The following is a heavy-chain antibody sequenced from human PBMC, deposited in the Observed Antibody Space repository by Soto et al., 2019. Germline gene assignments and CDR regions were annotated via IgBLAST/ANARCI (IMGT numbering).Heavy chain of an antibody. V-gene: IGHV1-58*02. J-gene: IGHJ4*02. D-gene: IGHD6-19*01. CDR2: IVVGSGNT. Sequence: ASVKVSCKASGFTFTSSAMQWVRQARGQRLEWIGWIVVGSGNTNYAQKFQERVTITRDMSTSTAYMELSSLRSEDTAVYYCAAAHSSGWLELDYWGQGTLVTVSS. CDR3: AAAHSSGWLELDY. CDR1: GFTFTSSA.